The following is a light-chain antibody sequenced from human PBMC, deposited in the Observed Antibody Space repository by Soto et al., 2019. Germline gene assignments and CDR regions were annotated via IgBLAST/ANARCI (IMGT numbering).Light chain of an antibody. Sequence: EIVLTQSPATLSLSPGDRATLSCRASQSVGSYLGWYQQRPGQAPRLLIYDASNRATGIPARFSGIGSGTGFTLTISSLEPKDFAVYYCQQRSDWPPTFGGGTKVEIK. V-gene: IGKV3-11*01. J-gene: IGKJ4*01. CDR3: QQRSDWPPT. CDR2: DAS. CDR1: QSVGSY.